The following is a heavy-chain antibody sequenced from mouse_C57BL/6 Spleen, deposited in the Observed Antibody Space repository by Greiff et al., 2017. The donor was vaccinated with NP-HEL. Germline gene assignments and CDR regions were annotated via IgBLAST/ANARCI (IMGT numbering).Heavy chain of an antibody. J-gene: IGHJ4*01. D-gene: IGHD1-1*01. Sequence: QVHVKQPGAELVRPGSSVKLSCKASGYTFTSYWMHWVKQRPIQGLEWIGNIDPSDSETHYNQKFKDKATLTVDKSSSTAYMQLSSLTSEDSAVYYCARDYYGSSYYAMDYWGQGTSVTVSS. CDR3: ARDYYGSSYYAMDY. CDR1: GYTFTSYW. CDR2: IDPSDSET. V-gene: IGHV1-52*01.